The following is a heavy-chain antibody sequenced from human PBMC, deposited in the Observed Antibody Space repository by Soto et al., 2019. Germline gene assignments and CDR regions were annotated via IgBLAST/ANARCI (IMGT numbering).Heavy chain of an antibody. CDR3: ARVDAYVWGSCRAGFDY. D-gene: IGHD3-16*02. CDR1: GGTFSSYA. V-gene: IGHV1-69*12. J-gene: IGHJ4*02. CDR2: IIPIFGTA. Sequence: QVQLVQSGAEVKKPGSSVKVSCKASGGTFSSYAISWVRQAPGQGLEWMGGIIPIFGTANYAQKFQGRVTITEDESSSTADMELSSLRSEDTGVYYCARVDAYVWGSCRAGFDYWGQGTLVTVSS.